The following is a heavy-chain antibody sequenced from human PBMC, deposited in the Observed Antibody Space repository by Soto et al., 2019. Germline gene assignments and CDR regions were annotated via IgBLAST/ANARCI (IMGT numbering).Heavy chain of an antibody. J-gene: IGHJ4*02. V-gene: IGHV3-7*05. CDR2: IKQDGSEK. CDR1: GFTFSNYW. Sequence: GGSLRLSCAASGFTFSNYWMSWVRQAPGKGLEWVANIKQDGSEKYYVGSVKGRVTISRDNAKNSLYLQMNSLRAEDTAVYYCARASFQNEWELPAYYFDYWGQGTLVTVSS. D-gene: IGHD1-26*01. CDR3: ARASFQNEWELPAYYFDY.